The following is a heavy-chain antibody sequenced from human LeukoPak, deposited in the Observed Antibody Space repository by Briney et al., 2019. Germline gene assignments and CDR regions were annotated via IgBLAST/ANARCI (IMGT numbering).Heavy chain of an antibody. D-gene: IGHD6-19*01. J-gene: IGHJ4*02. CDR1: GYTFTSYY. CDR2: INPSGGST. Sequence: GASVTVSYKPSGYTFTSYYMHWVRQASGHGLEWMGIINPSGGSTSYAQKFQGRVTMTRDTSTSTVYMELSSLRSEDTAVYYCARKKYSSGWYPDYWGQGTLVTVSS. CDR3: ARKKYSSGWYPDY. V-gene: IGHV1-46*01.